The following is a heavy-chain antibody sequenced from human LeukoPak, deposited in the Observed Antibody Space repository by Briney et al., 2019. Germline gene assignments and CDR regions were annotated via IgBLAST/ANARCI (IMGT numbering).Heavy chain of an antibody. J-gene: IGHJ4*02. V-gene: IGHV3-9*01. CDR2: ISWNSASI. CDR3: VKSPCGGDCYSDY. Sequence: PGGSLRLSCAASGSSFDDYAMHWVRQSPGKGLEWVSGISWNSASIGYADFVKGRFTISRDNAKNSLYLQMNSLRAEDTALYYCVKSPCGGDCYSDYWGQGTLVTVSS. D-gene: IGHD2-21*02. CDR1: GSSFDDYA.